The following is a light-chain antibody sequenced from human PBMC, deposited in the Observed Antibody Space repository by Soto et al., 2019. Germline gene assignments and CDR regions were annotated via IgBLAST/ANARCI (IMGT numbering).Light chain of an antibody. J-gene: IGKJ1*01. CDR1: QGVSGN. CDR2: GAS. V-gene: IGKV3-15*01. CDR3: QQYNNWPPS. Sequence: EIVMTQSPATLSVSPGERATLSCRASQGVSGNLAWYQQKPGQAPRLLIYGASTRATGIPARFSGSGSGTESTLTISSLQSEDFAVYYCQQYNNWPPSFGKGTKVEIK.